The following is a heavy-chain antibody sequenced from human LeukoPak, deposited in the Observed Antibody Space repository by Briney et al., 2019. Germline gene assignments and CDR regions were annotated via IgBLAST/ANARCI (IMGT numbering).Heavy chain of an antibody. CDR2: IYTSGST. V-gene: IGHV4-61*02. Sequence: PSETLSLTCTVSGDSISSGSYYWSWIRQPAGKGLEWIGRIYTSGSTNYNPSLKSRVTMSVDTSKNQFSLKLSSVTAADTAVYYCAALGVVVRGEWFDPWGQGTLVTVSS. CDR1: GDSISSGSYY. J-gene: IGHJ5*02. CDR3: AALGVVVRGEWFDP. D-gene: IGHD2-15*01.